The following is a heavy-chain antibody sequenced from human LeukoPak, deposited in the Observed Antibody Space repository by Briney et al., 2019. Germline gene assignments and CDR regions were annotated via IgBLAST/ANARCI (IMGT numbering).Heavy chain of an antibody. V-gene: IGHV4-34*01. Sequence: SETLSLTCAVYGGSFSGYYWSWIRQPPGKGLEWIGEVNHSGSTNYNPSLKSRVTISVDTSKNQFSLKLSSVTAADTAVYYCARDGAAGPPFYFDYWGQGTLVTVSS. CDR1: GGSFSGYY. CDR3: ARDGAAGPPFYFDY. D-gene: IGHD6-13*01. J-gene: IGHJ4*02. CDR2: VNHSGST.